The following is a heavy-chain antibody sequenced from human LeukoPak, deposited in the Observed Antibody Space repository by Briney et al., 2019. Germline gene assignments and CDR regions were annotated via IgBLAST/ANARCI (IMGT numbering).Heavy chain of an antibody. Sequence: GGSLRLSCAASGFTFSSYGMHWVRQAPGKGLEWVAFIRYDGSNKYYGDSVKGRFTISSDNAKNTVYLQMNSLRGEDTATYYCAKELGASLDYWGQGTLVSVSS. CDR3: AKELGASLDY. D-gene: IGHD5-12*01. CDR2: IRYDGSNK. J-gene: IGHJ4*02. CDR1: GFTFSSYG. V-gene: IGHV3-30*02.